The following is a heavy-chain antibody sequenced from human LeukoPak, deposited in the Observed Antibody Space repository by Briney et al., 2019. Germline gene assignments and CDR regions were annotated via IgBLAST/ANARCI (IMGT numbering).Heavy chain of an antibody. Sequence: SETLCLTCTVSGGSISSSSYYWGWIRQPPGKGLEWIGSIYYSGSTYYNPSLKRRVTISVDTSKNQFSLKLSSVTAADTAVYYCARVSFSWFDPWGQGTLVTVSS. V-gene: IGHV4-39*07. CDR3: ARVSFSWFDP. CDR1: GGSISSSSYY. CDR2: IYYSGST. J-gene: IGHJ5*02. D-gene: IGHD3-16*01.